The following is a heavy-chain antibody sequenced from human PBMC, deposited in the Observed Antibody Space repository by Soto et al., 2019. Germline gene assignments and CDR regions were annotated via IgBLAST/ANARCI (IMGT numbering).Heavy chain of an antibody. CDR2: ISYDGSNK. CDR3: ARDQVKGTMTIL. CDR1: GFTFINYA. J-gene: IGHJ4*02. D-gene: IGHD4-17*01. Sequence: GGSLRLSCAASGFTFINYAMHWVRQAPGKGLEWVVVISYDGSNKYYADSVKGRFTISRDNSKNTMYLQMNSLSAEDTAVYHCARDQVKGTMTILWGQGTLVTVSS. V-gene: IGHV3-30-3*01.